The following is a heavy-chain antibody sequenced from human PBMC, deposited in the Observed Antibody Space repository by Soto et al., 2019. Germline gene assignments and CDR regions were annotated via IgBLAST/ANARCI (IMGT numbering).Heavy chain of an antibody. CDR2: INRSRST. V-gene: IGHV4-34*01. D-gene: IGHD3-22*01. Sequence: PSETLSPTCAVYGESFSGYYLSWIRQPPGKGLEWIGEINRSRSTTYSPSLKSRVTISLDTSKNQFSLKLNSVTAADTAVYYCARLGGYYQAFDQWGQGSLVTVSS. CDR3: ARLGGYYQAFDQ. CDR1: GESFSGYY. J-gene: IGHJ4*02.